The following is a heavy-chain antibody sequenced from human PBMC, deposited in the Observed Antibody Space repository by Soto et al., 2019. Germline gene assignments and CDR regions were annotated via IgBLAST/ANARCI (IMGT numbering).Heavy chain of an antibody. CDR2: VNPILSMS. CDR3: ATSYGSGYRAFDY. D-gene: IGHD3-10*01. Sequence: QVQLVQSGAELKKPGSSVKVSCKASGDTFSFYTINWVRQAPGLGLEWMGRVNPILSMSNYAQKLQGRVTMTEDKSTITAYMELGSLRSEDTAFYYCATSYGSGYRAFDYWGQVALVTVSS. J-gene: IGHJ4*02. CDR1: GDTFSFYT. V-gene: IGHV1-69*02.